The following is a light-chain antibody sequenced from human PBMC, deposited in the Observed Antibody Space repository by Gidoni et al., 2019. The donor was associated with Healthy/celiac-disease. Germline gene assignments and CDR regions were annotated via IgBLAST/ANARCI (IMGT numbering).Light chain of an antibody. CDR3: QAWDSSTAV. CDR2: QDS. Sequence: SYETTQPPSVSVSPGQTASITCSGDKLGDKYASWYQQKPGQSPVLVIYQDSKRPSGIPERFSGSNSGNTATLTISGTQAMDEADYCCQAWDSSTAVFGGGTKLTVL. V-gene: IGLV3-1*01. CDR1: KLGDKY. J-gene: IGLJ2*01.